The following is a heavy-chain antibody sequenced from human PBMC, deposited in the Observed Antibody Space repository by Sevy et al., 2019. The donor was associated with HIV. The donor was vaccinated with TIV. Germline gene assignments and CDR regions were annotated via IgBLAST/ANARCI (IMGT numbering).Heavy chain of an antibody. Sequence: GGSLRLSCAASGFTFSSYAMSWVRQAPGKGLEWVSAISGSGGSTYYANSVKGRFTISRDNSKNTLYLQMNSRRAEDTAVYYCAKAPALRLHDYGDYLTGFDYWGQEPWSPSPQ. D-gene: IGHD4-17*01. J-gene: IGHJ4*01. CDR1: GFTFSSYA. CDR3: AKAPALRLHDYGDYLTGFDY. V-gene: IGHV3-23*01. CDR2: ISGSGGST.